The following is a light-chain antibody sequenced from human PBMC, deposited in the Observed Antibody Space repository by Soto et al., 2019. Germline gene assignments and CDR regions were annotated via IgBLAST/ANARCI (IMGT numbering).Light chain of an antibody. CDR3: QQYGSSPT. CDR2: YTS. J-gene: IGKJ1*01. CDR1: QYVGTR. Sequence: EIVLTQSPATLSLSPGERATLSCRASQYVGTRLAWYQHKPGQAPRLLIYYTSNRATGIPDRFSGSGSGTDFTLTISRLEPEDFAVYFCQQYGSSPTFGQGTKVDI. V-gene: IGKV3-20*01.